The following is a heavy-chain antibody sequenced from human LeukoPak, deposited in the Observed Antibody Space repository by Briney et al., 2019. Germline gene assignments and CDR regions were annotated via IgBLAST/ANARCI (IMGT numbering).Heavy chain of an antibody. V-gene: IGHV4-61*01. D-gene: IGHD2-15*01. Sequence: SQTLSLTCTVSGGSISSGSYYWSWIRQPPGKGLEWIGYIYYSGSTNYNPSLKSRVTISVDTSKNQFSLKLSSVTAADTAVYYCARDRVVVAATPGFYYYYGMDVWGQGTTVTVSS. CDR1: GGSISSGSYY. CDR2: IYYSGST. J-gene: IGHJ6*02. CDR3: ARDRVVVAATPGFYYYYGMDV.